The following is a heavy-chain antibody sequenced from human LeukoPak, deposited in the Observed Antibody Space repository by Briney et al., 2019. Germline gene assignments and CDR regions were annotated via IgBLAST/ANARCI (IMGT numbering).Heavy chain of an antibody. CDR3: ARQRQPIVVVVAAKGFDY. V-gene: IGHV4-34*01. J-gene: IGHJ4*02. CDR1: GGSFSGYY. CDR2: INHSGST. Sequence: PSETLSLTCTVYGGSFSGYYWSWIRQPPGKGLEWIGEINHSGSTNYNPSLKSRVTISVDTSKNPFSLKLSSVTAADTAVYYCARQRQPIVVVVAAKGFDYWGQGTLVTVSS. D-gene: IGHD2-15*01.